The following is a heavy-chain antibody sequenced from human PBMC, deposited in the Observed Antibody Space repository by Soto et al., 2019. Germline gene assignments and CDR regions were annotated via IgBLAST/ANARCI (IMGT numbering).Heavy chain of an antibody. CDR1: GYTXTGYY. Sequence: GXSXKVSFKASGYTXTGYYMNLVRQAPGQGLEWMGWINHNSGGTNYAQKFQGRVTMTRDTYISTAYMEMSRLRPADTAVYYCATWHEREHAYDVWGQGTTGTVS. D-gene: IGHD1-1*01. CDR2: INHNSGGT. CDR3: ATWHEREHAYDV. J-gene: IGHJ3*01. V-gene: IGHV1-2*02.